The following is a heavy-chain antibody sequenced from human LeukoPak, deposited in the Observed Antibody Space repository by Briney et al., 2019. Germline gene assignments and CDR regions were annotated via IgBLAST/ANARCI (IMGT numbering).Heavy chain of an antibody. CDR2: FDPEDGET. D-gene: IGHD1-7*01. J-gene: IGHJ1*01. Sequence: ASVKVSCKVSGYTLTELSMHWVRQAPGKGLEWMGGFDPEDGETIYAQKFQGRVTMTEDTSTDTAYMELSSLRSEDTAVYYCARDYTLTLGTTTYFQHWGQGTLVTVSS. CDR1: GYTLTELS. CDR3: ARDYTLTLGTTTYFQH. V-gene: IGHV1-24*01.